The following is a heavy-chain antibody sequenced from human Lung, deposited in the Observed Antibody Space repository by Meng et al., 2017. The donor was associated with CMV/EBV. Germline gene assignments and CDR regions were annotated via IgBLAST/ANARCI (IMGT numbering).Heavy chain of an antibody. CDR2: ISGRDGNT. V-gene: IGHV1-18*01. D-gene: IGHD3/OR15-3a*01. J-gene: IGHJ6*02. Sequence: ASVKVSXKASGYTFIGYGISWVRQAPGQGLEWMGWISGRDGNTKYAHNMQDRVTMTRDSFKGTVYMELRSLRSDDTAVYYCARGHLPVWTGYSEKNGMDVWGQGATVTVSS. CDR1: GYTFIGYG. CDR3: ARGHLPVWTGYSEKNGMDV.